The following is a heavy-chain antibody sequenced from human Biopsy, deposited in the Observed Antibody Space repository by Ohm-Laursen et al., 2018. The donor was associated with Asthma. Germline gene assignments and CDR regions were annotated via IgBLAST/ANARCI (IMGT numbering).Heavy chain of an antibody. V-gene: IGHV3-23*01. CDR1: GFTFSSYA. D-gene: IGHD3-9*01. J-gene: IGHJ4*02. CDR2: ISGSGGST. Sequence: SLRLSCAASGFTFSSYAMSWVRQAPGKGLEWVSAISGSGGSTYYADSVKGRFTISRDNSKNTLYLQMNSLRAEDTAVYYCAKDRDYDILTGPPGFDYWGRGTLVTVSS. CDR3: AKDRDYDILTGPPGFDY.